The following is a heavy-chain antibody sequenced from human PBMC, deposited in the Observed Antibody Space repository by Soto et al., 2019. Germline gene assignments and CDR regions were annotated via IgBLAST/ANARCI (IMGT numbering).Heavy chain of an antibody. V-gene: IGHV3-49*04. Sequence: GGSLRLSCRGSGFMFADYTMNWVRQAPGKGLEWVGFIRSKTYGGTAEYAASVKGRFTISRDDSKSVAYLQMNSLKTEDTAVYYCARGPPAFSGWEPDGRRYDYWGQGTLVTVSS. D-gene: IGHD1-26*01. CDR2: IRSKTYGGTA. CDR1: GFMFADYT. CDR3: ARGPPAFSGWEPDGRRYDY. J-gene: IGHJ4*02.